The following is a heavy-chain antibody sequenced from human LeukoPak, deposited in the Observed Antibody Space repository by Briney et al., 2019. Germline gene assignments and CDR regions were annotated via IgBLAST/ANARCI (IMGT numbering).Heavy chain of an antibody. J-gene: IGHJ6*03. CDR1: GYTFTGYY. V-gene: IGHV1-2*02. CDR2: INPNSGGT. D-gene: IGHD3-10*01. Sequence: ASVKVSCKASGYTFTGYYMHWVRQAPGQGLEWMGWINPNSGGTNYAQKFQGRVTMTRDTSISTAYMELSSLRSEDTAVYYCAAGVVRGVIFVYYYYYMDVWGKGTTVTVSS. CDR3: AAGVVRGVIFVYYYYYMDV.